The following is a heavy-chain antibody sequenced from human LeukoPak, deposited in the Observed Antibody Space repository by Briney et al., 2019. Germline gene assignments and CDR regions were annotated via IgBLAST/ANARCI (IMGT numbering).Heavy chain of an antibody. D-gene: IGHD5-24*01. CDR3: ARESRDGYSFRPGSH. CDR2: IYRGGNT. CDR1: GLTVSDNY. Sequence: PGGSLRLSCAASGLTVSDNYMSWVRQAPGKGLEWVSVIYRGGNTYYADSVKGRFTISRDISKNTLYLQMNSLSAEDTAMYYCARESRDGYSFRPGSHWGQGTLVTVSS. V-gene: IGHV3-66*01. J-gene: IGHJ4*02.